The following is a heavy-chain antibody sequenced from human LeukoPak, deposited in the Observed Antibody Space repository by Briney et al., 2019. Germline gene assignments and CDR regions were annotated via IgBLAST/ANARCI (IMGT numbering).Heavy chain of an antibody. J-gene: IGHJ6*02. Sequence: GGSLGLSCAASGFTFSTYWMHWIRQVPGKGLVWVSRINSDGSVTSYADSVRGRFTISRDNAKNTLYLQMNRLRAEDTTMYYCARDLSVTTDIGSYYFYYGMDVWGQGTTVTVSS. CDR2: INSDGSVT. D-gene: IGHD4-17*01. CDR3: ARDLSVTTDIGSYYFYYGMDV. CDR1: GFTFSTYW. V-gene: IGHV3-74*01.